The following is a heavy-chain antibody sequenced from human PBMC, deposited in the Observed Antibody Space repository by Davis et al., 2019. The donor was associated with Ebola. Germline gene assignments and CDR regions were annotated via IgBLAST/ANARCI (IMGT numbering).Heavy chain of an antibody. D-gene: IGHD2-2*01. CDR2: IIPIFGTA. J-gene: IGHJ6*02. V-gene: IGHV1-69*13. Sequence: SVKVSCKASGGTFSSYAISWVRQAPGQGLEWMGGIIPIFGTANYAQKFQGRVTITADESTSTAYMERSSLRSEDTAVYYCAREGDLYCSSTSCYDYGMDVWGQGTTVTVSS. CDR3: AREGDLYCSSTSCYDYGMDV. CDR1: GGTFSSYA.